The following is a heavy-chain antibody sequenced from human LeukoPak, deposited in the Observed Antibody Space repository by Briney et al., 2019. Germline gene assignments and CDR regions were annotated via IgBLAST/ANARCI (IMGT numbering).Heavy chain of an antibody. CDR3: ARGRYSSSFSWFDP. V-gene: IGHV4-4*02. CDR2: IYHSGST. J-gene: IGHJ5*02. Sequence: SETLSLTCAVSGGSISSSNWWSWVRQPPGKGLEWIGEIYHSGSTNYNPSLKSRVTISVDTSKNQFSLKLSSVTAADTAVYYCARGRYSSSFSWFDPWGQGTLVTVSS. D-gene: IGHD6-13*01. CDR1: GGSISSSNW.